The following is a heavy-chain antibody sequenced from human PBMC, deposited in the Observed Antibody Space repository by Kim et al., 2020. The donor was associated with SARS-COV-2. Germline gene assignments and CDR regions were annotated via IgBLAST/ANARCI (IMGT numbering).Heavy chain of an antibody. V-gene: IGHV3-64D*09. J-gene: IGHJ3*02. D-gene: IGHD2-15*01. Sequence: GGSLRLSCSASGFTFSSYAMHWVRQAPGKGLEYVSAISSNGGSTYYADSVKGRFTISRDNSKNTLYLQMSSLRAEDTAVYYCVKGGRYCSGGSCYSTAFDIWGQGTMVTVSS. CDR2: ISSNGGST. CDR1: GFTFSSYA. CDR3: VKGGRYCSGGSCYSTAFDI.